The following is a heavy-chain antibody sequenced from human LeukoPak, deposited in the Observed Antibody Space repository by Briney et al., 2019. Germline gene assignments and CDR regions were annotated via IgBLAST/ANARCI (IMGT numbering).Heavy chain of an antibody. J-gene: IGHJ4*02. CDR2: ISGSGTTI. V-gene: IGHV3-48*03. CDR3: ASSPRGVY. CDR1: GFTFSSYE. Sequence: PGGSLRLSCAASGFTFSSYEMSWVRQAPGKGLEWVSEISGSGTTIFYADSVKGRFTVSRDNAKNSLYLQMNSLRVDDTAVYYCASSPRGVYWGQGTLVTVSS. D-gene: IGHD3-10*01.